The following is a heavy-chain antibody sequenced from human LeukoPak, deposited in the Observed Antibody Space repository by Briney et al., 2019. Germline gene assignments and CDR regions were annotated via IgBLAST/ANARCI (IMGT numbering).Heavy chain of an antibody. J-gene: IGHJ6*03. D-gene: IGHD3-10*01. CDR2: MNPNSGNT. Sequence: ASVTVSCKASGYTFTSYDINWVRQATGQGLEWMGWMNPNSGNTGYAQKFQGGVTITRNTSISTAYMELSSLRSEDTAVYYCARGRMVRGVIAYYYYYMDVWGKGTTVTVSS. CDR1: GYTFTSYD. CDR3: ARGRMVRGVIAYYYYYMDV. V-gene: IGHV1-8*03.